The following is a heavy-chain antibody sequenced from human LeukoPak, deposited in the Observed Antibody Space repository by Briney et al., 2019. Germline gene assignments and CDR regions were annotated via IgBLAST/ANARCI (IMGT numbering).Heavy chain of an antibody. CDR3: ARGAPIRVAVAATFDP. V-gene: IGHV1-3*04. D-gene: IGHD6-19*01. CDR2: INTANGNT. J-gene: IGHJ5*02. Sequence: AASVKVSCKASGYTFTSYGISWVRQAPGQRLEWMGWINTANGNTQYSQKFQGRVTITRDTSASTAYMELSSLRSEDTAVYYCARGAPIRVAVAATFDPWGQGTLVTVPS. CDR1: GYTFTSYG.